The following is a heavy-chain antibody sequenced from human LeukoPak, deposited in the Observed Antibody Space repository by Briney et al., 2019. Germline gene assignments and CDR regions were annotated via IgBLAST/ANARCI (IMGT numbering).Heavy chain of an antibody. V-gene: IGHV5-51*01. CDR3: ARGAAGTTPDYYYFGLDV. J-gene: IGHJ6*02. CDR2: IYPGDSDT. CDR1: GYRFTDYW. D-gene: IGHD1-7*01. Sequence: GESLKISCKGSGYRFTDYWIGWVRQLPGKGLEWMGVIYPGDSDTRYSPSFQGQVTISADKSINTAHLQWSSLKASDTAMYYCARGAAGTTPDYYYFGLDVWGQGTTVRVSS.